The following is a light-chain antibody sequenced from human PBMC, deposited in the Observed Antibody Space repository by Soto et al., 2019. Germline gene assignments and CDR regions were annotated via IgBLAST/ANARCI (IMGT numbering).Light chain of an antibody. CDR1: QSISDL. V-gene: IGKV1-5*03. J-gene: IGKJ1*01. CDR2: KAS. Sequence: DIQMTQSPSTLSASVGDRVTITCRASQSISDLLAWYQQKPGKAPKLLSYKASSLKSGVPSMFSGSGSGTETTITISSLQPDVFASYCYQQYNGYWTFGQGTKVEIK. CDR3: QQYNGYWT.